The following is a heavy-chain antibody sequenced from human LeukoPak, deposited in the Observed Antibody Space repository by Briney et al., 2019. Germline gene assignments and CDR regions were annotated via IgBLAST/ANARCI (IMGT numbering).Heavy chain of an antibody. J-gene: IGHJ4*02. Sequence: GASVTVSCKASGYTFTGYYMHWVRQAPGQGLEWMGWINPNSGGTNYAQKFQGRVTMTRDTSISTAYMELSRLRSDDTAVYYCARGKNYYDSSGAFGYWGQGTLVTVSS. CDR2: INPNSGGT. D-gene: IGHD3-22*01. CDR1: GYTFTGYY. CDR3: ARGKNYYDSSGAFGY. V-gene: IGHV1-2*02.